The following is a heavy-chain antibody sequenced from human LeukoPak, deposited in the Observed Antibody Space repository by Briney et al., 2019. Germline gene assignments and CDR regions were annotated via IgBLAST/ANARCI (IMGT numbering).Heavy chain of an antibody. D-gene: IGHD3-16*01. CDR1: GFTFSSYA. J-gene: IGHJ4*02. V-gene: IGHV3-23*01. CDR3: ARDEVYTYLWD. Sequence: PGGSLRLSCAASGFTFSSYAMSWVRQAPGKGLEWVSAISGSGGSTYYADSVKGRFTISRDNAKNSLYLQMNSLRAEDTAVYYCARDEVYTYLWDWGQGTLVTVSS. CDR2: ISGSGGST.